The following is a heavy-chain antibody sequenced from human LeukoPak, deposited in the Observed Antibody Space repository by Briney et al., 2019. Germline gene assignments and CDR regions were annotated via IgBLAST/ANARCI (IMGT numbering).Heavy chain of an antibody. J-gene: IGHJ6*03. Sequence: ASVKVSCKASGYTFTSYDINWVRQATGQGLEWMGWMNPNSGNTGYAQKFQGRVTITRNTSISTAYMELSSLRSEDTAVYYCARPLFTDYYYYMDVWGKGTTVTVSS. V-gene: IGHV1-8*03. CDR3: ARPLFTDYYYYMDV. CDR1: GYTFTSYD. CDR2: MNPNSGNT.